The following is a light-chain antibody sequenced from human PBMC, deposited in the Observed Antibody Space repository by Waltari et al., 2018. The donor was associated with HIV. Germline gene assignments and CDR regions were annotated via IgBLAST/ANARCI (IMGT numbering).Light chain of an antibody. CDR3: SSYAGSNTLI. Sequence: QSALTQPPSASGSPGHSVTISCAGTSSDVGAYNYVSWYQQHPGKAPKLIIYEVTKRPAGVPVRVSGSKSGNAASLTVSGLQTEDEAVYYSSSYAGSNTLIFGGGT. CDR2: EVT. CDR1: SSDVGAYNY. J-gene: IGLJ2*01. V-gene: IGLV2-8*01.